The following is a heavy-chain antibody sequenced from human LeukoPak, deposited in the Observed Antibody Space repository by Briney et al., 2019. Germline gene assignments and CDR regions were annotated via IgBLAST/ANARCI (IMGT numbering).Heavy chain of an antibody. J-gene: IGHJ6*03. D-gene: IGHD2/OR15-2a*01. V-gene: IGHV3-66*03. CDR3: AKDQKIVIIPYYYYCMDV. Sequence: GGSLRLSCAASGFTVSNNYMIWVRQAPGKGLEWVSLTYSNGVTNYADSVKGRFTISRDNAKNSLYLQMNSLRAEDTAVYYCAKDQKIVIIPYYYYCMDVWGKGTTVTVSS. CDR1: GFTVSNNY. CDR2: TYSNGVT.